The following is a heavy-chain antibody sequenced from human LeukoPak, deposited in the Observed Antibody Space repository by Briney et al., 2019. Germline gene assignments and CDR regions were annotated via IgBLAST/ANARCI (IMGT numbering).Heavy chain of an antibody. CDR2: IYHSGST. J-gene: IGHJ5*02. CDR1: GYSISSGYY. CDR3: ARGGSSWYRNWFDP. D-gene: IGHD6-13*01. V-gene: IGHV4-38-2*02. Sequence: SETLSLTCTVSGYSISSGYYWGRIRQPPGKGLEWIGSIYHSGSTYYNPSLKSRVTISVDTSKNQFSLRLRSVTAADTAVYYCARGGSSWYRNWFDPWGQGTLVTVSS.